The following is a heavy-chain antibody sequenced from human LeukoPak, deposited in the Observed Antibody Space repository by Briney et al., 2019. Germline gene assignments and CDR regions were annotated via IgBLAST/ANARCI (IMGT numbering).Heavy chain of an antibody. CDR2: ISSSGDTI. V-gene: IGHV3-11*01. Sequence: PGGSLRLSCAASRFTFSDYYMSWIRQAPRKGLEWVSYISSSGDTIHYADSVKGRFTISRDNAKNSLYLQMNSLRAEDTAVYYCAKAVVAADSFEYWGQGTQVIVSS. CDR1: RFTFSDYY. CDR3: AKAVVAADSFEY. D-gene: IGHD2-15*01. J-gene: IGHJ4*02.